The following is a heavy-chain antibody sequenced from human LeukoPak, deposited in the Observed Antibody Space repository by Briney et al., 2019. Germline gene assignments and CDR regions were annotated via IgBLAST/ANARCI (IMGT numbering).Heavy chain of an antibody. D-gene: IGHD1-26*01. CDR1: GYTFTSYG. V-gene: IGHV1-18*01. CDR3: ATDTTGGRYCDN. J-gene: IGHJ4*02. Sequence: ASVKVSCKASGYTFTSYGISWVRQAPGQGLEGVGWISTYSGNTKYAQKFQGRVTMTTDTSTSTAYMELRSLRSDDTAVYFCATDTTGGRYCDNSGQGSLVTVPS. CDR2: ISTYSGNT.